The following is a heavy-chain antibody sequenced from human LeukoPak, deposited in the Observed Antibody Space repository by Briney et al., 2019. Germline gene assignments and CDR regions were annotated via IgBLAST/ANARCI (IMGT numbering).Heavy chain of an antibody. V-gene: IGHV3-23*01. J-gene: IGHJ4*02. D-gene: IGHD3-3*01. CDR2: ISSNSDST. Sequence: PGGSLRLSCAASGFSFNMYSMNWVRQAPGKGPEWVSYISSNSDSTYYADSVKGRFTISRDNSKNTLYLQMNSLRAEDTAVYYCAKDLLRFTPHYYFDYWGQGTLVTVSS. CDR3: AKDLLRFTPHYYFDY. CDR1: GFSFNMYS.